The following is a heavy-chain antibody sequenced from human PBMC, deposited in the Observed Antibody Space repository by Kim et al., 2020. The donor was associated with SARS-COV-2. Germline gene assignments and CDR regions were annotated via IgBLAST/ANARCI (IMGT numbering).Heavy chain of an antibody. V-gene: IGHV3-7*01. J-gene: IGHJ6*02. Sequence: DSVKGRVTIARENAKNSLDLQMNRLRDEDAAVYYCARSKGPYRDGMDVWGQGTTVTVSS. D-gene: IGHD5-18*01. CDR3: ARSKGPYRDGMDV.